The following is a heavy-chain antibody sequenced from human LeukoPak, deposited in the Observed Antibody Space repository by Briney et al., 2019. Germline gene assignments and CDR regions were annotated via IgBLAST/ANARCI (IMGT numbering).Heavy chain of an antibody. CDR3: AREDHSKYEY. J-gene: IGHJ4*02. CDR2: ISGGGSTM. CDR1: GFTFSNYE. V-gene: IGHV3-48*03. Sequence: GGSLRLSCAASGFTFSNYEMSWVRQAPGKGLEWVSYISGGGSTMYYADSVKGRFTISRDNAKNSLYLQINSLRAEDTAVYYCAREDHSKYEYWGQGTLVTVSS. D-gene: IGHD4-11*01.